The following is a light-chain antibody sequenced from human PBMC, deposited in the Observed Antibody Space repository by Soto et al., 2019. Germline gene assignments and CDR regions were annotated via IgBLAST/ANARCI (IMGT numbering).Light chain of an antibody. CDR1: QSISTY. CDR3: QQTYSNLIT. V-gene: IGKV1-39*01. CDR2: AAS. Sequence: DIHMTQSPSSLSASVGDRVSITCRASQSISTYLNWFQQKQGKPPNLLTYAASSLHSGVPSRFSGMASGTNFTLTLSRLQTEDFETYSCQQTYSNLITFGQGTRLEIK. J-gene: IGKJ5*01.